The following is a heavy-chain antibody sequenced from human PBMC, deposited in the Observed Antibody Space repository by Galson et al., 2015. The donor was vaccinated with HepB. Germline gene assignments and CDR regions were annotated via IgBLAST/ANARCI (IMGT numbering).Heavy chain of an antibody. Sequence: SVKVSCKASGGTFSSYAISWVRQAPGQGLEWMGRIIPILGIANYAQKFQGRVTITADKSTSTAYMELSSLRSEDTAVYYCAREPPPMTTVTTFLDYWGQGTLVTVSS. J-gene: IGHJ4*02. CDR1: GGTFSSYA. D-gene: IGHD4-17*01. CDR3: AREPPPMTTVTTFLDY. V-gene: IGHV1-69*04. CDR2: IIPILGIA.